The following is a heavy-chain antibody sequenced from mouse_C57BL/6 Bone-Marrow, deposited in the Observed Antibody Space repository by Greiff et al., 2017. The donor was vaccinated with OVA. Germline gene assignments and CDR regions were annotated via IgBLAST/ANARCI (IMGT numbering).Heavy chain of an antibody. V-gene: IGHV1-55*01. CDR2: LYPGSGST. CDR1: GYTFTSYW. Sequence: QVQLQQPGAELVKPGASVKMSCKASGYTFTSYWITWVKQRPGQGLEWIGDLYPGSGSTNYNEKFKSKATLTVDTSSSTAYLQLSRLTSEDSAVYYCARVRLRRYYARDYWGQGTSGTVSA. CDR3: ARVRLRRYYARDY. D-gene: IGHD2-4*01. J-gene: IGHJ4*01.